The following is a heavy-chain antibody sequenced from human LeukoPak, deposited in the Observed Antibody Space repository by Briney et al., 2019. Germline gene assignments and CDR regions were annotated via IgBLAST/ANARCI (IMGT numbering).Heavy chain of an antibody. J-gene: IGHJ4*02. CDR1: GLTFSSHW. CDR2: ITNDGSGT. D-gene: IGHD4-23*01. V-gene: IGHV3-74*01. Sequence: GGSLRLSCAASGLTFSSHWMHWVRQAPGKGLVWVSRITNDGSGTTYADSVKGRFTISRDNAKNTLYLQMNSLRVEDTAVYYCARGRPHGNDYWGQGTLVTVSS. CDR3: ARGRPHGNDY.